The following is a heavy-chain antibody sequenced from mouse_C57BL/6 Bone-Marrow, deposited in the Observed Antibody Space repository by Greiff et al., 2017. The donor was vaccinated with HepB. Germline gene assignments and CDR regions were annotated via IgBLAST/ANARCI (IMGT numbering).Heavy chain of an antibody. V-gene: IGHV1-55*01. Sequence: QVQLQQPGAELVKPGASVKMSCKASGYTFTSYWITWVKQRPGQGLEWIGDIYPGSGSTNYNEKFKSKATLTVDTSSSTAYMQLSSLTSEDSAFYYCATNYYGSSYWYFDVWGTGTTVTVSS. D-gene: IGHD1-1*01. CDR2: IYPGSGST. CDR3: ATNYYGSSYWYFDV. J-gene: IGHJ1*03. CDR1: GYTFTSYW.